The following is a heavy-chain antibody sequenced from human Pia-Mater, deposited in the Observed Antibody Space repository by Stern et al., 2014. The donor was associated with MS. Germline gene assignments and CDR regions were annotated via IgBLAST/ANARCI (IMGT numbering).Heavy chain of an antibody. Sequence: VQLVESGGGVVQPGRSLRLSCAASGFTLRSYGMHWVRQAPGKGLEWVAVISNDGNEKYYTDSVKGRFTISRDNSKNTLYLQMNSLRTEDTAVYYRAKDRLFCSGGGCYAMDVWGQGTTVTVSS. CDR2: ISNDGNEK. D-gene: IGHD2-15*01. J-gene: IGHJ6*02. CDR3: AKDRLFCSGGGCYAMDV. V-gene: IGHV3-30*18. CDR1: GFTLRSYG.